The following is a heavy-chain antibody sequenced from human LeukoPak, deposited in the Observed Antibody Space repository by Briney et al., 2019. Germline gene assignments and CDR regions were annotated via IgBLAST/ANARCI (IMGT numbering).Heavy chain of an antibody. CDR2: IYYSGST. CDR3: AKLATIEARLRYCGWCDPAGFDY. J-gene: IGHJ4*02. CDR1: GGSISSSSYY. D-gene: IGHD3-9*01. Sequence: KPSETLSLTCAVSGGSISSSSYYWVWIRQPPGMGLEGVGSIYYSGSTYYNPSLKSRVTISVATSKNQFSLKLSSVTAAATAVYFCAKLATIEARLRYCGWCDPAGFDYWGQGTLVTVSS. V-gene: IGHV4-39*01.